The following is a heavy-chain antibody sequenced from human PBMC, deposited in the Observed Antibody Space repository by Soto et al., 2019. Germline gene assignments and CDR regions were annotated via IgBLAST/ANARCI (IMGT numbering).Heavy chain of an antibody. CDR2: IYYSGST. CDR3: ARQSGSYFSDDLYYFDY. J-gene: IGHJ4*02. V-gene: IGHV4-30-4*01. D-gene: IGHD1-26*01. Sequence: SETLSLTCTVSGGSISSGDYYWSWIRQPPGKGLEWIGYIYYSGSTYYNPSLKSRVTTSVDTSKNQFSLKLSSVTAADTAVYYCARQSGSYFSDDLYYFDYWGQGTLVTVSS. CDR1: GGSISSGDYY.